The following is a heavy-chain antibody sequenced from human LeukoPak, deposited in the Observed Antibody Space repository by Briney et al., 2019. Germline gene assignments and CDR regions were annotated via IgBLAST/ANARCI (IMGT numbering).Heavy chain of an antibody. V-gene: IGHV3-30-3*01. CDR2: ISYDGSNK. J-gene: IGHJ5*02. D-gene: IGHD3-10*01. CDR3: ARGLSHPYVSGSYYDLTPDWFDP. CDR1: GFTFSSYA. Sequence: PGGSLRLSCAASGFTFSSYAMHWVRQAPGKGLEWVAVISYDGSNKYYADSVKGRFTISRDNSKNTLYLQMNSLRAEDTAVYYCARGLSHPYVSGSYYDLTPDWFDPWGQGTLVTVSS.